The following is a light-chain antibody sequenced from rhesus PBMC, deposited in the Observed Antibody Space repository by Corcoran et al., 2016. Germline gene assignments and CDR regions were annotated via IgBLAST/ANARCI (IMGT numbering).Light chain of an antibody. CDR2: GGS. Sequence: DIVMTQTPLSLPITPGEPASISCRSSQSLLHSNGNTYLQWYLQKPGRSPQLMIYGGSNRAYGGPARFSGSGSVADVILKISNVGAEEVVVYFCGQAIAFPYSFGQGTKVEIK. CDR1: QSLLHSNGNTY. CDR3: GQAIAFPYS. V-gene: IGKV2-72*02. J-gene: IGKJ2*01.